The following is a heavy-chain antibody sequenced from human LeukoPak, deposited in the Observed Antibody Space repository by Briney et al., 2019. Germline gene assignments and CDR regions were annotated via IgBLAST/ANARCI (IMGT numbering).Heavy chain of an antibody. J-gene: IGHJ5*02. V-gene: IGHV3-23*01. Sequence: GGSLRLSCAASGFTFSSSAMSWDRQAPGKGLEWVSSITDSGDGTYYADSVKGRFTIPRDDSKNTLYLQMNSLRAEDTAVYYCAKDPTPRFLRFDPWGQGTLVTVSS. D-gene: IGHD3-3*01. CDR3: AKDPTPRFLRFDP. CDR1: GFTFSSSA. CDR2: ITDSGDGT.